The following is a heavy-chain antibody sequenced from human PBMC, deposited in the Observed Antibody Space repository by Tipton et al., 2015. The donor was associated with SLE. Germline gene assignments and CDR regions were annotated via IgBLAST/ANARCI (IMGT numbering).Heavy chain of an antibody. J-gene: IGHJ4*02. Sequence: GSLRLSCAASGFTFSSYAMHWVRRAPGKGLEYASAISSDGGSTYYANSVKGRFTISRDNSKNTLYLHMGSLRAEDMAVYYCARGYDFWSGYSDYWGQGTLVTVSS. CDR2: ISSDGGST. CDR1: GFTFSSYA. CDR3: ARGYDFWSGYSDY. V-gene: IGHV3-64*01. D-gene: IGHD3-3*01.